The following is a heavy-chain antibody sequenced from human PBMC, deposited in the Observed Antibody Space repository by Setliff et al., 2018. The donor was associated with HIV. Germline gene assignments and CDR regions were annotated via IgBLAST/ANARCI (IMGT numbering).Heavy chain of an antibody. J-gene: IGHJ6*03. Sequence: SETLSLTCSVSGASITSYYWSWIRQPAGKGPEWIGRVHASGNSNYNPSLKSRVNMSVETSKNQVFLELTSVTAADTAVYFCARVVSRREDRGTWMKLWLAPYYMDVWGKGTTVTVSS. D-gene: IGHD3-10*01. CDR2: VHASGNS. CDR1: GASITSYY. V-gene: IGHV4-4*07. CDR3: ARVVSRREDRGTWMKLWLAPYYMDV.